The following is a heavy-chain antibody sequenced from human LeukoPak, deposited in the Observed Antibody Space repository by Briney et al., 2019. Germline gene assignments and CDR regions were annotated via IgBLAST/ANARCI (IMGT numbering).Heavy chain of an antibody. CDR1: GFTFSIYA. Sequence: GGSLRLSCAASGFTFSIYALSWVRRAPGKGLEWVSVISGSGDSTNLADSVKGRFIVSRDNSKSTLYLQMNSLRADDTAAYYCAKVGDTYDFSSIFFRSIFDHWGPGTLVTVSS. D-gene: IGHD2-21*02. J-gene: IGHJ4*02. CDR3: AKVGDTYDFSSIFFRSIFDH. V-gene: IGHV3-23*01. CDR2: ISGSGDST.